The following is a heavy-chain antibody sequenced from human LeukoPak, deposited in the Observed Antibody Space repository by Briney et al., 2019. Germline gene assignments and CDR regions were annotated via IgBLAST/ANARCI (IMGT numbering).Heavy chain of an antibody. D-gene: IGHD3-22*01. Sequence: SVKVSCKASGGTFSSYAISWVRQAPGQGLEWMGRIIPILGIANYAQKFQGRVTMTRNTSISTAYMELSSLRSEDTAVYYCARGGSGYDYWGQGTLVTVSS. V-gene: IGHV1-69*04. J-gene: IGHJ4*02. CDR2: IIPILGIA. CDR1: GGTFSSYA. CDR3: ARGGSGYDY.